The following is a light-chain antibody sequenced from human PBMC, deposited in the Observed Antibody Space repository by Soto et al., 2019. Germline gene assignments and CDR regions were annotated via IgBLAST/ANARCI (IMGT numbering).Light chain of an antibody. CDR3: CSYAGGGIYV. V-gene: IGLV2-23*01. Sequence: QYVLNRTPSLSGSPVQSITISCIGSSSDIGTYNLVSWYQQNPGNAPRLMIYEGSKRPSGVSNRFSGSKSGSTASLAISGLQAEDEADFYCCSYAGGGIYVFGTGTKVTVL. CDR2: EGS. J-gene: IGLJ1*01. CDR1: SSDIGTYNL.